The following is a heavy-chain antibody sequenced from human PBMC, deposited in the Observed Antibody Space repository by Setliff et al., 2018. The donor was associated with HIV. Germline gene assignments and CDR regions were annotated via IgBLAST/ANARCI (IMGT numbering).Heavy chain of an antibody. CDR1: GFTFTNAW. J-gene: IGHJ4*02. D-gene: IGHD6-13*01. V-gene: IGHV3-15*01. CDR3: NTVRTRYSSTWF. CDR2: IKSKTDGGTT. Sequence: GGSLRLSCKASGFTFTNAWMSWVRQAPGKGLEWVGSIKSKTDGGTTDYAAPVKGRFTISRDDSKSTLYLQMNSLKPEDSAVYYCNTVRTRYSSTWFWGQGTLVTVSS.